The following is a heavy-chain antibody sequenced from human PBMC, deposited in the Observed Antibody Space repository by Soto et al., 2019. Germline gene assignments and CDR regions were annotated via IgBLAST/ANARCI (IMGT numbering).Heavy chain of an antibody. V-gene: IGHV4-31*03. CDR3: AREITEGQNYYGSSGQNWFDP. J-gene: IGHJ5*02. Sequence: SETLSLTCTVSGGSISSGGYYWSWIRQHPGKGLEWIGYIYYSGSTYYNPSLKSRVTISVDTSKNQFSLKLSSVTAADTAVYYCAREITEGQNYYGSSGQNWFDPWGQGTLVTVSS. CDR1: GGSISSGGYY. D-gene: IGHD3-22*01. CDR2: IYYSGST.